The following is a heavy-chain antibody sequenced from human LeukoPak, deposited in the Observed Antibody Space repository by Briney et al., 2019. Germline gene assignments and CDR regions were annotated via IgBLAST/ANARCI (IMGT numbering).Heavy chain of an antibody. CDR3: AKDRSCTNGVCHGDFDY. J-gene: IGHJ4*02. CDR1: GFTFSSYA. CDR2: ISGSGDST. D-gene: IGHD2-8*01. V-gene: IGHV3-23*01. Sequence: GGSLRLSCAASGFTFSSYAMSWVRQAPGKGLEWVSGISGSGDSTYYADSVKGRFTISRDNSKNTLYLQMNSLRAEDTGVYYCAKDRSCTNGVCHGDFDYWGQGTLVTVSS.